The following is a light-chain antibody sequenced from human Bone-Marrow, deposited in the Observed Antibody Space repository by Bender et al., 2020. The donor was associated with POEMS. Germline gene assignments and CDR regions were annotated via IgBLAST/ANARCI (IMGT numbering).Light chain of an antibody. J-gene: IGLJ2*01. CDR2: DVN. Sequence: QSALTQPRSVSGSPGQSVTISCTGTSSDVGTYNYVSWYQQDPGKVPKLMIYDVNKRPSGVPDRFSGSKSGNTASLTISGLQAEDEAVYYCCSYAGTYTVVFGGGTKLTVL. V-gene: IGLV2-11*01. CDR1: SSDVGTYNY. CDR3: CSYAGTYTVV.